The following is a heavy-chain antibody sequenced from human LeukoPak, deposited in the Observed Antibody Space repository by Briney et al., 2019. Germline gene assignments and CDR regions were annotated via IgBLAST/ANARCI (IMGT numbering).Heavy chain of an antibody. CDR2: MFTSGST. CDR3: ARQSIAARGYYYYMDV. CDR1: GGSISSGSFY. V-gene: IGHV4-61*02. J-gene: IGHJ6*03. Sequence: KPSETLSLTCTVSGGSISSGSFYWSWIRQPAGRGLEWIGRMFTSGSTNYNPSLKSRVTISVDTSKNQFSLKLSSVTAADTAVYYCARQSIAARGYYYYMDVWGKGTTVTVSS. D-gene: IGHD6-6*01.